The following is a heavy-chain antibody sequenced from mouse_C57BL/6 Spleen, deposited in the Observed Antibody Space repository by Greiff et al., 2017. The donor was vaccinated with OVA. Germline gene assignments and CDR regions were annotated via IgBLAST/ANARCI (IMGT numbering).Heavy chain of an antibody. V-gene: IGHV1-64*01. J-gene: IGHJ4*01. D-gene: IGHD3-3*01. CDR2: IHPNSGST. CDR3: ARGGRNYAMDY. CDR1: GYTFTSYW. Sequence: VKLQQPGAELVKPGASVKLSCKASGYTFTSYWMHWVKQRPGQGLVWIGMIHPNSGSTNYNEKFKSKATLTVDKSSSTAYMQLSSLTSEDSAVYYCARGGRNYAMDYWGQGTSVTISS.